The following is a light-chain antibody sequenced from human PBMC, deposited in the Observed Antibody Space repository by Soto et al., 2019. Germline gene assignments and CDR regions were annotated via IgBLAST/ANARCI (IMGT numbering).Light chain of an antibody. V-gene: IGKV3-11*01. CDR1: QSVSNN. Sequence: EIVLTQSPATLSLSPGERATLSCRASQSVSNNLGWYQQKPGQAPRLLIYDASNRATAIPARFSGSGSGTDFTLTINSLEPEDFAVYYCQQRSNWPRTFGKGTKLEIK. CDR2: DAS. J-gene: IGKJ2*01. CDR3: QQRSNWPRT.